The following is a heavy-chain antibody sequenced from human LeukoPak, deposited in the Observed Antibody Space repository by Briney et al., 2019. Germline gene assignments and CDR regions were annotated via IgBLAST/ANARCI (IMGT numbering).Heavy chain of an antibody. V-gene: IGHV1-8*01. D-gene: IGHD2-2*01. CDR3: ARAEEYQLLRQNYYMDV. CDR1: GYTFTSYD. Sequence: ASVKVSCKASGYTFTSYDINWVRQATGQGLEWMGWMNPNSGNTGYAQKFQGRVTMTRNTSISTAYMELSSLRSEDTAVYYCARAEEYQLLRQNYYMDVWGKGTTVTVSS. CDR2: MNPNSGNT. J-gene: IGHJ6*03.